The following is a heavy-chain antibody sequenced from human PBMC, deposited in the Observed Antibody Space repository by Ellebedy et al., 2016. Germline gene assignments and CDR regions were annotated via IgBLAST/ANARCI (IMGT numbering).Heavy chain of an antibody. CDR3: ARDRAAGYYYYGMDV. V-gene: IGHV3-30*03. J-gene: IGHJ6*02. Sequence: GESLKISXAASGFTFSRYGMHWVRQAPGMGLEWVAIISYGGSRTYYADSVKGRFTISRDNAKNSLYLQMNSLRAEDTAVYYCARDRAAGYYYYGMDVWGQGTTVTVSS. CDR1: GFTFSRYG. D-gene: IGHD6-13*01. CDR2: ISYGGSRT.